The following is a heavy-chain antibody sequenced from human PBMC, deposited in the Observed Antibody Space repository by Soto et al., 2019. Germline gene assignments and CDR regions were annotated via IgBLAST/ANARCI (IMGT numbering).Heavy chain of an antibody. V-gene: IGHV4-34*01. CDR1: GGSFSGYD. CDR2: INHSGST. D-gene: IGHD2-8*02. J-gene: IGHJ4*02. Sequence: QVQLQQWGAGRLKPSETLSLTCAVYGGSFSGYDWTWIRQPPGTGLAWIGEINHSGSTNYNPSLKSRVTISVDTSKNQFSLKLTSVTAADTAVYYCARDKITGLFDYWGQGTLVTVSS. CDR3: ARDKITGLFDY.